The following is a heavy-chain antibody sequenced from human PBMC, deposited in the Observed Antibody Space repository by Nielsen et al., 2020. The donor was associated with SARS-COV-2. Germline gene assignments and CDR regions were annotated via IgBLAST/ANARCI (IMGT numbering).Heavy chain of an antibody. J-gene: IGHJ5*02. CDR2: IYYSGST. CDR1: GGSISSGGYY. Sequence: SETLSLTCTVSGGSISSGGYYWSWIRQHPGKGLEWIGYIYYSGSTYYNPSLKSRVTISVDTSKNQFSLKLSSVTAADTAVYYCARDDRAPTSEFDPWGQGTLVTVSS. D-gene: IGHD1-14*01. CDR3: ARDDRAPTSEFDP. V-gene: IGHV4-31*03.